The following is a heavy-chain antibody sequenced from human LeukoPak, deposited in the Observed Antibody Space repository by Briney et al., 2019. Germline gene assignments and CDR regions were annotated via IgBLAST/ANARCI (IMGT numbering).Heavy chain of an antibody. CDR2: ISGSGGST. CDR1: GFTLSNYG. D-gene: IGHD3-10*01. CDR3: ARRGVVIRVILVGFHKEAYYFDS. Sequence: GGSLRLSCAVSGFTLSNYGMSWVRQAPGKALEWVAGISGSGGSTNYADSVKGRFTISRDNLKNTLYLQMNSLRAEDTAVYFCARRGVVIRVILVGFHKEAYYFDSWGQGALVTVSS. J-gene: IGHJ4*02. V-gene: IGHV3-23*01.